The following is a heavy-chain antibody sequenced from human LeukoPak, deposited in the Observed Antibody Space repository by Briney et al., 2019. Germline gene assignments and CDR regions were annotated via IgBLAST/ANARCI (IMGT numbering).Heavy chain of an antibody. CDR1: GFTFSNAW. J-gene: IGHJ5*02. CDR3: TRDFWSGYSIDP. CDR2: IKSKTDGRTR. D-gene: IGHD3-3*01. V-gene: IGHV3-15*01. Sequence: GGPLRLSCAASGFTFSNAWMSWVRQAPGKGLEWVGRIKSKTDGRTRDYAAPVKGRFTISRDDSKNTLYLQMNSLKTEDTAVYYCTRDFWSGYSIDPWGQGTLVTVSS.